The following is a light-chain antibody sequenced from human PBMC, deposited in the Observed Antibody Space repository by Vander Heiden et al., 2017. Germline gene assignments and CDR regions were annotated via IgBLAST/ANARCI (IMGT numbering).Light chain of an antibody. V-gene: IGLV3-21*02. CDR1: NIGSKS. CDR3: QVWDSSSERYV. CDR2: EDS. J-gene: IGLJ1*01. Sequence: SYVLTQPPSVSVAPGQTARITCGGNNIGSKSVHWYQQKPGQAPVLVVYEDSDRPSGIPERFSGSNSGNTATLTISRVEAGDEADYYCQVWDSSSERYVFGTGTKVTVL.